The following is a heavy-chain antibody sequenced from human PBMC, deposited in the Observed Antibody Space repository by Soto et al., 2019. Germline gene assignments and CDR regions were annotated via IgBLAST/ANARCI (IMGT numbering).Heavy chain of an antibody. D-gene: IGHD6-6*01. CDR2: IYHSGST. CDR3: ARAGGSIAAPDNWFDP. J-gene: IGHJ5*02. CDR1: GGSISSGGYS. Sequence: QLQLQESGSGLVKPSQTLSLTCAVSGGSISSGGYSWSWIRQPPGKGLEWIGYIYHSGSTYYNPSLKSRVTISVDRSKNQFSLKLSSVTAADTAVYYCARAGGSIAAPDNWFDPWGQGTLVTVSS. V-gene: IGHV4-30-2*01.